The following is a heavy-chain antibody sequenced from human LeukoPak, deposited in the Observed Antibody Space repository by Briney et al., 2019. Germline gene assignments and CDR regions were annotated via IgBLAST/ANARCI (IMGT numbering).Heavy chain of an antibody. Sequence: PSETLSLTCAVYGGSFSGYYWSWIRQPPGKGLEWIGEINHSGSTNYNPSLKSRVTISVDTSKNQFSLKLSSVTAADTAVYYCARGPSSSWYYFQHWGQGTLVTVSS. CDR2: INHSGST. CDR1: GGSFSGYY. D-gene: IGHD6-13*01. V-gene: IGHV4-34*01. CDR3: ARGPSSSWYYFQH. J-gene: IGHJ1*01.